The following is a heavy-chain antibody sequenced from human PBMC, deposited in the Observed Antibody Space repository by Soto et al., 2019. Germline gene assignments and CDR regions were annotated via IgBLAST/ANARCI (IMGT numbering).Heavy chain of an antibody. Sequence: SETQSLTCGVFGDTISTGGYSRAWIREPPGKGLEWIGYVHYNGSTNYSPSLRSRVTISVDTSNNQFSLDLSSVTAADTAVYYCARGSELWPYWGQGTLVTVSS. J-gene: IGHJ4*02. V-gene: IGHV4-61*08. D-gene: IGHD5-18*01. CDR1: GDTISTGGYS. CDR2: VHYNGST. CDR3: ARGSELWPY.